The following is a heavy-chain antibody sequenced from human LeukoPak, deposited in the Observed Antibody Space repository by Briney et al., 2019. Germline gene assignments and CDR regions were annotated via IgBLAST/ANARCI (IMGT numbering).Heavy chain of an antibody. Sequence: ASVKVSCKVSGYTLTELSMHWVRQAPGKGLEWMGGFDPEDGETIYAQKFQGRVTMTEDTSTDTAYMELSSLRSEDTAVYYCATRLLLSNWFDPWGQGTQVTVSS. CDR3: ATRLLLSNWFDP. CDR2: FDPEDGET. J-gene: IGHJ5*02. V-gene: IGHV1-24*01. CDR1: GYTLTELS. D-gene: IGHD1-26*01.